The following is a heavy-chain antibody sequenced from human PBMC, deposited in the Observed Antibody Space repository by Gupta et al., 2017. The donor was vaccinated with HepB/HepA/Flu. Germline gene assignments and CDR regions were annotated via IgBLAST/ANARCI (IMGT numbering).Heavy chain of an antibody. CDR2: ISSSSSYI. CDR3: ARDERGYSSSSAAGGYYYYMDV. CDR1: GFTFSSYS. J-gene: IGHJ6*03. Sequence: EVQLVESGGGLVKPGGSLRLSCAASGFTFSSYSMNWVRQAPGKGLEWVSSISSSSSYIYYADSVKGRFTISRDNAKNSLYLQMNSLRAEDTAVYYCARDERGYSSSSAAGGYYYYMDVWGKGTTVTVSS. D-gene: IGHD6-6*01. V-gene: IGHV3-21*01.